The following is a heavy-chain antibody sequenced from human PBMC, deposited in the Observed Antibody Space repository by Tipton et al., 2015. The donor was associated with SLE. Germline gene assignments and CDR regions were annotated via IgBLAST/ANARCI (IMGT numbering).Heavy chain of an antibody. CDR2: ISWNSGSI. Sequence: SLRLSCAASGFTFDDYAMHWVRQAPGKGLEWVSGISWNSGSIGYADSVKGRFTISRDNAKNSLYLQMNSLRAEDTALYYCAKERRDYADGYFDLWGRGTLVTVSS. D-gene: IGHD4-17*01. J-gene: IGHJ2*01. V-gene: IGHV3-9*01. CDR1: GFTFDDYA. CDR3: AKERRDYADGYFDL.